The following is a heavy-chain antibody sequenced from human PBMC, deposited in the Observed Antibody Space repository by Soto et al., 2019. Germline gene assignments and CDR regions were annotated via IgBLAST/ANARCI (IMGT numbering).Heavy chain of an antibody. CDR1: GDCVTRGTHY. V-gene: IGHV4-61*01. D-gene: IGHD1-26*01. CDR3: TRAPVSGSYCFDF. CDR2: IFHTGTT. Sequence: SETLSQDCPVSGDCVTRGTHYWRWIRQPPGKGLEWIGYIFHTGTTNYNPSLKSRVTISLDTSMNQFSLKLSSVTPADTAVYYCTRAPVSGSYCFDFWGQGTPVTVSS. J-gene: IGHJ4*02.